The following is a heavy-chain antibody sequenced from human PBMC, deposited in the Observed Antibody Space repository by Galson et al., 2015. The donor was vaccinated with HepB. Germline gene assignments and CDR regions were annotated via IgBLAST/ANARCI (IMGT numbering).Heavy chain of an antibody. CDR3: AAEGSQDYFDY. CDR2: IVVGSGRT. V-gene: IGHV1-58*01. Sequence: SVKVSCKASGFTFSTSAVQWVRQARGQRLEWIGWIVVGSGRTNYAQNFQERVTITRDMSTRTAYMELSNLRSEDTAVYYCAAEGSQDYFDYWGQGTLVTVSS. CDR1: GFTFSTSA. J-gene: IGHJ4*02.